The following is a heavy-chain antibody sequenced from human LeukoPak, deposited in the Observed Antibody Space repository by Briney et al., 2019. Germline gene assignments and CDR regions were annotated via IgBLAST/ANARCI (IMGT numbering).Heavy chain of an antibody. CDR3: ARVDTAREY. V-gene: IGHV3-53*01. Sequence: GGSLSLSCAASGFTVSSNYMSWVRQAPGKGLEWVSVIYNGGSTYYEDSVKGRFTISRDNSKNTLYLQMNSLRAGDTAVYYCARVDTAREYWGEGALVTVSS. CDR1: GFTVSSNY. CDR2: IYNGGST. D-gene: IGHD5-18*01. J-gene: IGHJ4*02.